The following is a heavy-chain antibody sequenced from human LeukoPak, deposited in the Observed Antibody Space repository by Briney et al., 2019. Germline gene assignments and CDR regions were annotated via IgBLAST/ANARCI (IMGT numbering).Heavy chain of an antibody. V-gene: IGHV4-4*07. CDR1: GGSISSYY. D-gene: IGHD2-15*01. CDR3: ARDRLYCSGGSCYEGAFDY. Sequence: SETLSLTCTVSGGSISSYYWSWIRQPAGKGLEWIGRIYTSGSTNYNPSLKSRVTISVDTSKNQFSLKLSSVTAADTAVYYCARDRLYCSGGSCYEGAFDYWGQGTLVTVSS. J-gene: IGHJ4*02. CDR2: IYTSGST.